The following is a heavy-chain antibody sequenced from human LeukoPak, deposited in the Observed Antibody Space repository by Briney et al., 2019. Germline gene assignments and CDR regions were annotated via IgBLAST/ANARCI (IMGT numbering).Heavy chain of an antibody. CDR1: GFTFSDYY. CDR2: IGGDGGST. Sequence: GGSLRLSCAASGFTFSDYYMSWIRQAPGKGLEWVSAIGGDGGSTYSADSVKGRFTISRDDSKNTLYLQMNSLTAEDTAVYYCAKGSAVGRPYYFDSWGQGTLVTVSS. D-gene: IGHD6-6*01. CDR3: AKGSAVGRPYYFDS. J-gene: IGHJ4*02. V-gene: IGHV3-23*01.